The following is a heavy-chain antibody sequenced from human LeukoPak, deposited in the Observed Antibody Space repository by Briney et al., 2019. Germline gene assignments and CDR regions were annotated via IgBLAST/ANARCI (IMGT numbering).Heavy chain of an antibody. CDR2: IYYSGST. Sequence: SETLSLTCTVSGGSISSYYWSLIRQPPGKGLEWIGYIYYSGSTNYNPSLKSRVTISVDTSKNQFSLKLSSVTAADTAVYYCARGAVITMIEHWGQGTLVTVSS. J-gene: IGHJ1*01. CDR1: GGSISSYY. D-gene: IGHD3-22*01. CDR3: ARGAVITMIEH. V-gene: IGHV4-59*08.